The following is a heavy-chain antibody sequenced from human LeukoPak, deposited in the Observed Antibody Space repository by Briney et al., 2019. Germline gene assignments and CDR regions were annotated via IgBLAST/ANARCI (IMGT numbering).Heavy chain of an antibody. CDR3: AKIPQVATYTVPNFDF. Sequence: GGSLRLSCAASGFTVSSNYMSWVRQAPGKGLEWVSVIYSGGSTYYADSVKGRFTISRDNAKNSLYLQMNSLRAEDTAVYYCAKIPQVATYTVPNFDFWGQGTLVTVSS. V-gene: IGHV3-53*01. CDR2: IYSGGST. D-gene: IGHD3-16*01. CDR1: GFTVSSNY. J-gene: IGHJ4*02.